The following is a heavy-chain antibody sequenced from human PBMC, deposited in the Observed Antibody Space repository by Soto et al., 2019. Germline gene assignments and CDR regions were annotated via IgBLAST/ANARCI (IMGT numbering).Heavy chain of an antibody. V-gene: IGHV3-30*03. CDR1: GFTFSSYG. CDR2: ISYDGSNK. Sequence: GGSLRLSCAASGFTFSSYGMHWVRQAPGKGLEWVAVISYDGSNKYYADSVKGRFTISRDNSKNTLYLQMNSLRAEDTAVYYCARPSVLRYFDHQFDYWGQGTLVTVSS. D-gene: IGHD3-9*01. J-gene: IGHJ4*02. CDR3: ARPSVLRYFDHQFDY.